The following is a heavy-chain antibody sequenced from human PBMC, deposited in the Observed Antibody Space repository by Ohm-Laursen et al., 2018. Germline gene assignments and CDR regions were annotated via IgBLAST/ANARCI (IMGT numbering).Heavy chain of an antibody. J-gene: IGHJ4*02. CDR3: ARIVAGPDYFDY. D-gene: IGHD5-12*01. CDR2: IDWDDEK. CDR1: GFSLSTSKMC. V-gene: IGHV2-70*11. Sequence: TQTLTLTFTFSGFSLSTSKMCVNWIRQPPGKALEWLGRIDWDDEKYYSTSLKTRLTISKDTSKNQVVLTMTNMDPVDTAMYYCARIVAGPDYFDYWGQGALVTVSS.